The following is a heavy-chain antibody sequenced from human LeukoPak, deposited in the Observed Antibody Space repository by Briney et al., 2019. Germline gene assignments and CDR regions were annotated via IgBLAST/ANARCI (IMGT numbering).Heavy chain of an antibody. CDR1: GGSISSYY. V-gene: IGHV4-59*01. D-gene: IGHD4-23*01. Sequence: SETLSLTCTVSGGSISSYYWSWIRQPPGKGLEWLGYIYYSGSTNYNPSLKSRVTISVDTSKNQFPLKLSSVTAADTAVYYCARDHETGLLWGGFDPWGQGTLVTVSS. CDR3: ARDHETGLLWGGFDP. J-gene: IGHJ5*02. CDR2: IYYSGST.